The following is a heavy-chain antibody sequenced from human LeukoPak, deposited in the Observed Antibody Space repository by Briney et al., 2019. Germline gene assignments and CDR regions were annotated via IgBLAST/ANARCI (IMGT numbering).Heavy chain of an antibody. V-gene: IGHV4-39*01. CDR1: GGSISSSSYY. D-gene: IGHD2-2*01. J-gene: IGHJ5*02. Sequence: SETLSLTCTVSGGSISSSSYYWGWIRQPPGKGLEWIGSIYYSGSTYYNPSLKSRVTISVDASKNQFSLKLGSVTAADTAVYYCASVLSGYQLYNWFDPWGQGTLVTVSS. CDR3: ASVLSGYQLYNWFDP. CDR2: IYYSGST.